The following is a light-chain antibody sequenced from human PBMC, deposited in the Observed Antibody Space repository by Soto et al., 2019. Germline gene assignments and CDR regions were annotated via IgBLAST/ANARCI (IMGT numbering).Light chain of an antibody. J-gene: IGLJ3*02. CDR3: SSYTSSSTWV. CDR1: SSDVGGYNY. V-gene: IGLV2-14*01. CDR2: DVS. Sequence: QSALTQPASVSGSPGQPITISCTGTSSDVGGYNYVSWYQQHPGKSAKLMIYDVSNRPSGVSNRFSGSKSGNTASLTISGLQAEDEADYYCSSYTSSSTWVFGGGTKVTVL.